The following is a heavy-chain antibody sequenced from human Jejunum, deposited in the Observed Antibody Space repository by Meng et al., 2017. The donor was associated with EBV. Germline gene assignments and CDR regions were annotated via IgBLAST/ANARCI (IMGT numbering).Heavy chain of an antibody. CDR3: ARLGGDASGTYYPIDP. Sequence: VQLQDEGVGSLEPVKTLSPSCAVYGRSFSDTFCTCIRRPPGKGLEWIGECNHGGGAIYNPSLKGRVTISGDTSKNQFSPKLSSVAAADTAVYYCARLGGDASGTYYPIDPWGQGTLVTVSS. V-gene: IGHV4-34*01. J-gene: IGHJ5*02. CDR2: CNHGGGA. D-gene: IGHD3-10*01. CDR1: GRSFSDTF.